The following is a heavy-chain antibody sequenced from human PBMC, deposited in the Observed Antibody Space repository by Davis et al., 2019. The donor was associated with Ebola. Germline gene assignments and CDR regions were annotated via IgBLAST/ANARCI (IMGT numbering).Heavy chain of an antibody. CDR2: ISGNGRST. V-gene: IGHV3-23*01. CDR3: ARTPKHIVVVTATPSDV. Sequence: GGSLRLSCVVSGFTITTYAMSWVRQAPGKGLEWVSGISGNGRSTYYADSVKGRFTISRDNAKNSLYLQMNSLRAEDTAVYYCARTPKHIVVVTATPSDVWGQGTTVTVSS. J-gene: IGHJ6*02. D-gene: IGHD2-21*02. CDR1: GFTITTYA.